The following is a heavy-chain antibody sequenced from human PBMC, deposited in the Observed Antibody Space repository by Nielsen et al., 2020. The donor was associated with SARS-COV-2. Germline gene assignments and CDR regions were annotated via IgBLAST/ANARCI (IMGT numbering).Heavy chain of an antibody. CDR3: ASTVRFLNGYYFKY. CDR2: IYYSGST. V-gene: IGHV4-59*01. CDR1: GGSISSYY. Sequence: GSLRLSCTVSGGSISSYYWSWIRQPPGKGLEWIGYIYYSGSTNYNPSLKSRVTISVDTSKNQFSLKLSSVTAADTAVYYCASTVRFLNGYYFKYWGQGTLVTVSS. D-gene: IGHD3-3*01. J-gene: IGHJ4*02.